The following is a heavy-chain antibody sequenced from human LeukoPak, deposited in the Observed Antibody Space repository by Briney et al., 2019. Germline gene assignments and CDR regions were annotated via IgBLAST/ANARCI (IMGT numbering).Heavy chain of an antibody. D-gene: IGHD3-22*01. V-gene: IGHV4-4*07. CDR1: GGSISSYY. Sequence: SETLSLTCTVSGGSISSYYWSWIRQPAGKGLEWIGRIYTSGSTNYNPSLKSRVTMSVDTSKNQFSLKLSSVTAADTAVYYCARDSPPNYYDSCGSKNAFDIWGQGTMVTVSS. CDR2: IYTSGST. CDR3: ARDSPPNYYDSCGSKNAFDI. J-gene: IGHJ3*02.